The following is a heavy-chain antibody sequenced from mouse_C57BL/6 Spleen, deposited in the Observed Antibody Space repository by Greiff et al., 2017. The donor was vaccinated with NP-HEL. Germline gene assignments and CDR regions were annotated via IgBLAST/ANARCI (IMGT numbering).Heavy chain of an antibody. J-gene: IGHJ4*01. V-gene: IGHV1-39*01. Sequence: EVQLQQSGAELAKPGASVKLSCKASGYSFTDYNMNWVKQSNGKSLEWIGVINPNYGTTSYNQKFKGKATLTVEQSTSKAYMQLNSLTSEDSAVYYCARRGYEDYYAMDYWGQGTSVTVSS. CDR3: ARRGYEDYYAMDY. CDR1: GYSFTDYN. CDR2: INPNYGTT. D-gene: IGHD2-3*01.